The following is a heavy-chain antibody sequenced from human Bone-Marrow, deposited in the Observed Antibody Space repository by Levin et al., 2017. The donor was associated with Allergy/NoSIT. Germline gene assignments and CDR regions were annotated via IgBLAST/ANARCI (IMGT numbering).Heavy chain of an antibody. CDR2: IWYDGSKK. D-gene: IGHD1-1*01. CDR3: ARAPSPGTFDY. Sequence: PGESLKISCAASGFTFSSYAMHWVRQAPGKGLEWVALIWYDGSKKYYADSVKGRFTISRDNSKNTLFLQMNSLRAEDTAVYYCARAPSPGTFDYWGQGTLVTVSS. V-gene: IGHV3-33*01. J-gene: IGHJ4*02. CDR1: GFTFSSYA.